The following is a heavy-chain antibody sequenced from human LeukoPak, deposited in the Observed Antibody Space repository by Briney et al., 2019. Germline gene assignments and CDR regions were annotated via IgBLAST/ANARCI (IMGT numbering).Heavy chain of an antibody. CDR1: GYTFTSYA. J-gene: IGHJ6*03. Sequence: ASVKVSCKASGYTFTSYAMNWVRQAPGQGLEWMGYMNPNSGNTGYAQKFQDRVTITSDTSISTAYMELSSLRSDDTAVYYCARGPKTTVTIYYYYYYYMDVWGKGTTVTVSS. V-gene: IGHV1-8*03. D-gene: IGHD4-11*01. CDR2: MNPNSGNT. CDR3: ARGPKTTVTIYYYYYYYMDV.